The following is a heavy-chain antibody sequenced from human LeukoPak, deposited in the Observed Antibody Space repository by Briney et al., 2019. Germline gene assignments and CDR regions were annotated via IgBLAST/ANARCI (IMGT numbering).Heavy chain of an antibody. J-gene: IGHJ4*02. CDR3: ARAYYNDSSANYYPPDY. Sequence: GGSLRLSCAASGFTLSSYWMHWLRQAPGKGLVWVSRINTDGRSTTYADSVKGRFTISRDNAKNTLYLQMSSLRAEDTAVSYCARAYYNDSSANYYPPDYWGQGTLVTVSS. D-gene: IGHD3-22*01. V-gene: IGHV3-74*01. CDR1: GFTLSSYW. CDR2: INTDGRST.